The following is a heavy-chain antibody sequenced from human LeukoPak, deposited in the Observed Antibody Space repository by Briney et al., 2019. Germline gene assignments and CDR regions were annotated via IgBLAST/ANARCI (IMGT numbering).Heavy chain of an antibody. Sequence: GGSLRLSCVASGFTFSDYYMTWIRQAPGQGLEWLSYISGGSGFTKYADSVKGRFTISRDNAKNSLYLQMNSLRAEDTAVYCCAKSPFTIPYGLDVWGQGTTVTVSS. CDR2: ISGGSGFT. CDR3: AKSPFTIPYGLDV. CDR1: GFTFSDYY. V-gene: IGHV3-11*06. D-gene: IGHD3-3*01. J-gene: IGHJ6*02.